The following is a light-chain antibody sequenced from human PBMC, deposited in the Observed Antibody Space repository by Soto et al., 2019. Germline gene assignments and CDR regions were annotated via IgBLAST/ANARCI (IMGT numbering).Light chain of an antibody. CDR2: DAS. CDR1: QSVSSY. V-gene: IGKV3-11*01. CDR3: QQRSNWPLT. Sequence: EIVLTQSPGTLSVSPGEGATLSCRASQSVSSYLACYQQKPGQAPRLLIYDASDRATAIPARFSGSGSGTDFTLTISSLEPEDFALYYCQQRSNWPLTFGGGTKVDIK. J-gene: IGKJ4*01.